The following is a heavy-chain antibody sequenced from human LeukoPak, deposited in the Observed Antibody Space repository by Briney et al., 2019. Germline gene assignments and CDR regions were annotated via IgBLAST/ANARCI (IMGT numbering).Heavy chain of an antibody. Sequence: GGSLRLSCAASGFTFSSYTMNWVRQAPGKGLEWVSVVSGSGAGTNYADSVKGRFTISRDNSKNTLYLQMNSLRAEDTAVYYCAKRGDHDNSGYLRYFDYWGQGTLVTVSS. D-gene: IGHD3-22*01. CDR1: GFTFSSYT. CDR3: AKRGDHDNSGYLRYFDY. V-gene: IGHV3-23*01. J-gene: IGHJ4*02. CDR2: VSGSGAGT.